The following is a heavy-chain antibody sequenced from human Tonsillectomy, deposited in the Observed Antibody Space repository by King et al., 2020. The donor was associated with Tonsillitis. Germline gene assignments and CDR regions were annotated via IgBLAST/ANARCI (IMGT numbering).Heavy chain of an antibody. J-gene: IGHJ4*02. CDR2: ISRGGSTI. CDR3: ARSGVGGKADY. V-gene: IGHV3-11*01. D-gene: IGHD3-3*01. CDR1: GFTFSDSY. Sequence: VQLVESGGGLVKPGGSLRLSCAASGFTFSDSYMNWIRQAPGKGLEWVSYISRGGSTIYDADSVKGRFSISRDNAKNSLYLQMNSLRAEDTAVYYYARSGVGGKADYWGQGTLVTVSS.